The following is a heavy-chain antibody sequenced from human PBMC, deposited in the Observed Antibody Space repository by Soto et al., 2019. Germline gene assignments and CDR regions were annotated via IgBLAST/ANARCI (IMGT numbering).Heavy chain of an antibody. D-gene: IGHD6-19*01. Sequence: PSDNLSLTCAFSRCSIITYFWSWILQPTGQGPEWLGYINYSGNTNYNPSLKNRATMSIDTSKKEFSLKLRSVTATDTAVYYCARVVVGIEVPGRLPYFYARGKGT. V-gene: IGHV4-59*01. CDR3: ARVVVGIEVPGRLPYFYA. CDR2: INYSGNT. CDR1: RCSIITYF. J-gene: IGHJ1*01.